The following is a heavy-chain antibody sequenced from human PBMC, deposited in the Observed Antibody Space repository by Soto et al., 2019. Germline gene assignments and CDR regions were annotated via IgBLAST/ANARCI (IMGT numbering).Heavy chain of an antibody. Sequence: SETLSLTCAVYGGSFSGYYWSWIRQPPGKGLEWIGEINHSGSTNYNPSLKSRVTISVDTSKNQFPLKLSSVTAADTAVYYCARGRSNLYNNHSKNRNTYYSRPYYFDYWGQGTLVTVSS. CDR2: INHSGST. CDR3: ARGRSNLYNNHSKNRNTYYSRPYYFDY. V-gene: IGHV4-34*01. J-gene: IGHJ4*02. CDR1: GGSFSGYY. D-gene: IGHD3-10*01.